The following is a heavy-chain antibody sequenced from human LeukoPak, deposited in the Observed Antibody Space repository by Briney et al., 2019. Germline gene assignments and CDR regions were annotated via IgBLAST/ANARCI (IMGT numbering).Heavy chain of an antibody. Sequence: ETLSLTCTVSGGSITMTSYYWGWVRQAPGKGLEWVSVIYSGGSTYYADSVKGRFTISRDNSKNTLYLQMNSLRAEDTAVYYCARDAPYYGDFSPPDDAFDIWGQGTMVTVSS. J-gene: IGHJ3*02. CDR1: GGSITMTSYY. CDR2: IYSGGST. V-gene: IGHV3-53*01. CDR3: ARDAPYYGDFSPPDDAFDI. D-gene: IGHD4-17*01.